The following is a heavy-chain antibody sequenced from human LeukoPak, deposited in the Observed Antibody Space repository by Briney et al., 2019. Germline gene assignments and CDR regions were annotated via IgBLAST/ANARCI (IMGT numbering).Heavy chain of an antibody. CDR1: GFTFSSYS. V-gene: IGHV3-48*01. Sequence: GSLRLSCAACGFTFSSYSMNWVRQAPGKGLEWVSYISSSSSTIYYAGSVKGRFTISRDNAKNSLYLQMNSLRAEDTAVYYCARDGTASSFDYWGQGTLVTVSS. CDR3: ARDGTASSFDY. D-gene: IGHD2-2*01. J-gene: IGHJ4*02. CDR2: ISSSSSTI.